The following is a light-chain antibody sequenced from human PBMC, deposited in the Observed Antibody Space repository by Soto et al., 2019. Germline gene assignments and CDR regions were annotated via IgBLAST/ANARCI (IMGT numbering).Light chain of an antibody. CDR3: LQANSFPRT. CDR2: AAS. J-gene: IGKJ1*01. V-gene: IGKV1-12*01. Sequence: DMQMTEAPSSGSVSVGDRVTITCRASQGISTWLAWYQQKPGKAPSLLILAASSLQSGVPSRFSGSGSGTDFTLTISSLQPEDFATYFCLQANSFPRTFGQGTKVDI. CDR1: QGISTW.